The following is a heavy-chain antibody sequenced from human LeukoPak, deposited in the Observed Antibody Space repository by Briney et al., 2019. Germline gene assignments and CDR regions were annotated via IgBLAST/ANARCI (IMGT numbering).Heavy chain of an antibody. D-gene: IGHD1-26*01. J-gene: IGHJ3*02. Sequence: PGGSLRLSCAASGFTFSSYEMNWVRQAPGKGLEWVSYISSSGSTIHYADSVKGRFTISRDNAKNSLYLQMNSLRAEDTAVYYCARDAVGARVDAFDIWGQGTMVTVSS. V-gene: IGHV3-48*03. CDR2: ISSSGSTI. CDR1: GFTFSSYE. CDR3: ARDAVGARVDAFDI.